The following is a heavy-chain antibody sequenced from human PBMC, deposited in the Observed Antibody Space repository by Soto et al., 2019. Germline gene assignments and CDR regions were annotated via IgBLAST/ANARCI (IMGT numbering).Heavy chain of an antibody. D-gene: IGHD3-10*01. Sequence: SENLSRTCAVYGASLNGYYWSWIRQPLGKGMEWIGEMNHSVSTNXXPSLKSRXXISVDRSKNQXSLKLRAGTAADTAVYYCARRRHLVRGVWFDPWGQG. V-gene: IGHV4-34*01. J-gene: IGHJ5*02. CDR2: MNHSVST. CDR3: ARRRHLVRGVWFDP. CDR1: GASLNGYY.